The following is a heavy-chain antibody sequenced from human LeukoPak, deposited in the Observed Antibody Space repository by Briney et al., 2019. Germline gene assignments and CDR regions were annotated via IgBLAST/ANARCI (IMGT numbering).Heavy chain of an antibody. V-gene: IGHV3-21*01. CDR3: ARDTGEPRGAQRGSEY. CDR1: GFSFSSYS. J-gene: IGHJ4*02. CDR2: ISSSGRYI. D-gene: IGHD3-10*01. Sequence: GGSLRLSCATSGFSFSSYSMNWVRQAPGKGLEWVSSISSSGRYIDYADSVKGRFTISRDNVKNSLYLQMNSLRAEDTAVYYCARDTGEPRGAQRGSEYWGQGTLVTVSS.